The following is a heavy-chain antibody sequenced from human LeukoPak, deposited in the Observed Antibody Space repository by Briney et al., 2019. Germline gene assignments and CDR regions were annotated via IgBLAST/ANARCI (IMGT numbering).Heavy chain of an antibody. CDR2: IRYDGSNK. V-gene: IGHV3-30*02. Sequence: GGSLRLSCAASGFTFSSYGMHWVRQAPGKGLEWVAFIRYDGSNKYYADSVKGRFTISRDNSKNTLYLHMNSLRAEDTAVYYCAKDRGYYYGSGSYSDYWGQGTLVTVSS. CDR1: GFTFSSYG. J-gene: IGHJ4*02. CDR3: AKDRGYYYGSGSYSDY. D-gene: IGHD3-10*01.